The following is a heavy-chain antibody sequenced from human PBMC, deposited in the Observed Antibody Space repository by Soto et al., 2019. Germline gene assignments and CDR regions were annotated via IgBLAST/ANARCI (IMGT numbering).Heavy chain of an antibody. D-gene: IGHD3-22*01. J-gene: IGHJ4*02. Sequence: QVQLQESGPGLVKPSETLSLTCTVSGGSISSYYWSWIRQPAGKGLEWIGHIYSSGSSNYNPSLKSRVTMSVDSSKNQFSRKLSSLTAADTAVYYCARGGDSSGYYYASDYWGQGTLVTVSS. CDR3: ARGGDSSGYYYASDY. V-gene: IGHV4-4*07. CDR2: IYSSGSS. CDR1: GGSISSYY.